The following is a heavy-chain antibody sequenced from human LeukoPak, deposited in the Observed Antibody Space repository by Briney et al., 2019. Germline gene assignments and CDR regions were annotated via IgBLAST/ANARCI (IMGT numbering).Heavy chain of an antibody. CDR1: GFAFGTFA. J-gene: IGHJ3*01. Sequence: GRSRRLSCVPSGFAFGTFAMNWVRQAPGKGLEWVSGISASGSKTYYGNSVKGRFTISRDNSKNTLFLQMNSLRVEDTARYFCARDQSPHYYDSSGYGAFNLWGQGTVVTVSS. D-gene: IGHD3-22*01. CDR3: ARDQSPHYYDSSGYGAFNL. CDR2: ISASGSKT. V-gene: IGHV3-23*01.